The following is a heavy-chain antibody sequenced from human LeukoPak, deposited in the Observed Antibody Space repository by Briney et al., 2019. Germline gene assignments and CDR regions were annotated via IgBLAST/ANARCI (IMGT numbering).Heavy chain of an antibody. J-gene: IGHJ5*02. Sequence: KASETLSLTCAVYGGSFSGYYWSWIRQPPGKGLEWIGEINHSRSTNYNPSLKSRVTISVDTSKNQFSLKLSSVTAADTAVYYCARVVNDYGDSNWFDPWGQGTLVTVSS. CDR2: INHSRST. D-gene: IGHD4-17*01. V-gene: IGHV4-34*01. CDR3: ARVVNDYGDSNWFDP. CDR1: GGSFSGYY.